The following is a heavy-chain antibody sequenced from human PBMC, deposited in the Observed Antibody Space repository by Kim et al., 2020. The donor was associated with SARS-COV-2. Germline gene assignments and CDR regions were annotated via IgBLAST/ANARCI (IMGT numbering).Heavy chain of an antibody. V-gene: IGHV4-34*01. Sequence: SETLSLTCAVYGGSFSGYYWSWIRQPPGKGLEWIGEINHSGSTNYNPSLKSRVTISVDTSKNQFSLKLSSVTAADTAVYYCARGPNSPHDIVVVVAATTAHDYWGQGTLVTVSS. CDR3: ARGPNSPHDIVVVVAATTAHDY. D-gene: IGHD2-15*01. CDR2: INHSGST. CDR1: GGSFSGYY. J-gene: IGHJ4*02.